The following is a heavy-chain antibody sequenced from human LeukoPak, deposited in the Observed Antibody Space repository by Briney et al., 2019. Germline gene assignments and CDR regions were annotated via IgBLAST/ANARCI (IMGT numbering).Heavy chain of an antibody. CDR3: ARDNWTDY. V-gene: IGHV3-7*01. CDR2: IKEDGSGT. Sequence: GGSLRLSCAASGFTFSTYWMTWVRQAPGKGLEWVANIKEDGSGTYYVDSVKGRFTFSRDNAKNSLYLQMSNLRVEDTAVYYCARDNWTDYWGQGTLVTVSS. D-gene: IGHD3/OR15-3a*01. J-gene: IGHJ4*02. CDR1: GFTFSTYW.